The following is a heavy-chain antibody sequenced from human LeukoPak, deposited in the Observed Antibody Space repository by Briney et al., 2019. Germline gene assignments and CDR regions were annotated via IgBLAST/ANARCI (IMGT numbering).Heavy chain of an antibody. CDR3: AKGKHTTYCSSTSCETYFDY. Sequence: GGSLRLSCAASGFTFSSYAMSWVRQAPGKGLEWVSGISWNSGSIGYADSVKGRFTISRDNAKNSLYLQMNSLRAEDMALYYCAKGKHTTYCSSTSCETYFDYWGQGTLVTVSS. CDR2: ISWNSGSI. V-gene: IGHV3-9*03. CDR1: GFTFSSYA. J-gene: IGHJ4*02. D-gene: IGHD2-2*01.